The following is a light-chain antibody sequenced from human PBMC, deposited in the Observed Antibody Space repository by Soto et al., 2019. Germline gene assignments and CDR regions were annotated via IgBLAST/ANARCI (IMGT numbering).Light chain of an antibody. CDR1: QYINTR. CDR2: QTS. Sequence: EIDMTHSPATLSSFLFYRFTLSFRASQYINTRLAWYQHRPGQAPRLLIYQTSTRATGIPARFSGSGSGTEFTLTISSLQSEDFAVYYCQQYNNWPHFGQGTRLEIK. J-gene: IGKJ5*01. V-gene: IGKV3-15*01. CDR3: QQYNNWPH.